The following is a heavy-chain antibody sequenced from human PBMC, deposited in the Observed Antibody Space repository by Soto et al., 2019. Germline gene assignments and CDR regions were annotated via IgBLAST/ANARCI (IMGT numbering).Heavy chain of an antibody. Sequence: ASVKVSCKASGYTFPNYGITWVRQAPGPGLEWMGWISAYKTNIKYAQKFQGRVTLTTDTSTSTAYMELRSLRSDDTAIYYCARDLDGSGAYYTDFWGQGTLVTVSS. CDR2: ISAYKTNI. CDR3: ARDLDGSGAYYTDF. CDR1: GYTFPNYG. V-gene: IGHV1-18*01. D-gene: IGHD3-10*01. J-gene: IGHJ4*02.